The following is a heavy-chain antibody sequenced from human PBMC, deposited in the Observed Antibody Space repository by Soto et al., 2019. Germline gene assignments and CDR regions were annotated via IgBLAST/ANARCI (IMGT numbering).Heavy chain of an antibody. CDR2: LSGGGSTT. CDR1: GFTFSLSA. CDR3: AKGPEYDSLTGCDY. V-gene: IGHV3-23*01. Sequence: EVQLLESGGGFVQPGESLRLSCAASGFTFSLSAMSWVRQAPGRGLDWVSSLSGGGSTTDYADSVKGRFTISRDNSKNTVQLQMISLRAKDADVYYSAKGPEYDSLTGCDYWGQGALVTVSS. J-gene: IGHJ4*02. D-gene: IGHD3-9*01.